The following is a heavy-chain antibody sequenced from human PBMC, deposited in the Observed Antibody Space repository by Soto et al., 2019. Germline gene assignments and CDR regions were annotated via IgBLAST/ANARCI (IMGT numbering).Heavy chain of an antibody. CDR1: GYSFTSYW. Sequence: PGESLKISCKGSGYSFTSYWIGWVRQMPGKGLEWMGIIYPGDSDTRYSPSFQGQVTISADKSISTAYLQWSSLKASDTAMYYCARHPDYSSYGKSAFDIWGQGTMVTVSS. J-gene: IGHJ3*02. CDR2: IYPGDSDT. D-gene: IGHD5-12*01. V-gene: IGHV5-51*01. CDR3: ARHPDYSSYGKSAFDI.